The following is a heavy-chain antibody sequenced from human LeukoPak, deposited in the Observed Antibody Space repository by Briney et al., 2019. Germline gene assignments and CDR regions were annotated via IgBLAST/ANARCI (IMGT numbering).Heavy chain of an antibody. V-gene: IGHV4-34*01. Sequence: SETLSLTCAVYGGSFSGYYWSWIRQPPGKGLEWIGEINHSGSTNYNPSLKSRVTISVDTSKNQFSLKLSSVTAADTAVYYCARGRTTRDYWGQGTLVTVSS. CDR2: INHSGST. J-gene: IGHJ4*02. D-gene: IGHD4-11*01. CDR3: ARGRTTRDY. CDR1: GGSFSGYY.